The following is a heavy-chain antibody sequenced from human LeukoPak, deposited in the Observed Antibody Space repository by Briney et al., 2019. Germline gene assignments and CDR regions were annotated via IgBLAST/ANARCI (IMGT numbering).Heavy chain of an antibody. D-gene: IGHD3-22*01. CDR2: IIPIFGTA. CDR1: GGTFSSYA. Sequence: ASVKVSCKASGGTFSSYAISWVRQAPGQGLEWMGGIIPIFGTANYAQRFQGRVTITADESTSTAYMELSSLRSEDTAVYYCARGAPLYYYDSSGYKFDYWGQGTLVTVPP. CDR3: ARGAPLYYYDSSGYKFDY. V-gene: IGHV1-69*13. J-gene: IGHJ4*02.